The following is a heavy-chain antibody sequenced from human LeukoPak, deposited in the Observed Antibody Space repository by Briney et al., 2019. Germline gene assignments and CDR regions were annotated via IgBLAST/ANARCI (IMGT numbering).Heavy chain of an antibody. V-gene: IGHV1-8*01. J-gene: IGHJ4*02. CDR1: GDTFTSCA. CDR3: ARMARRWLQLRVFDY. CDR2: MNPNSGNT. Sequence: ASVKVSCKASGDTFTSCAINWVRQATGQGLEWMGWMNPNSGNTGYAQKFQGRVTMTRNTSISTAYMELSSLRSEDTAVYYCARMARRWLQLRVFDYWGQGTLVTVSS. D-gene: IGHD5-24*01.